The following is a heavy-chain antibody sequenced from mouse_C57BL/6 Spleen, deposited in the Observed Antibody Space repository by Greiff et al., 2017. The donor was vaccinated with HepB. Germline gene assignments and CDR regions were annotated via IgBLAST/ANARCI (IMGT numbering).Heavy chain of an antibody. J-gene: IGHJ2*01. V-gene: IGHV1-64*01. CDR1: GYTFTSYW. CDR2: IHPNSGST. Sequence: QVQLQQPGAELVKPGASVKLSCKASGYTFTSYWMHWVKQRPGQGLEWIGMIHPNSGSTNYNEKFKSKATLTVDKSSSTAYMQLSSLTSEDSAVYYCARGVYYGYDDRVDYWGQGTTLTVSS. D-gene: IGHD2-2*01. CDR3: ARGVYYGYDDRVDY.